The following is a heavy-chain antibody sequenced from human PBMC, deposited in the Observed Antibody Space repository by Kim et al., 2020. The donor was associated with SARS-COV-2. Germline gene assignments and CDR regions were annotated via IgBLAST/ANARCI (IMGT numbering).Heavy chain of an antibody. D-gene: IGHD6-13*01. CDR3: TTLIAAAGRGN. J-gene: IGHJ4*02. Sequence: RDYAAHVKGRFTISRDDSINTLYLQMNNLKTEDTAMYYCTTLIAAAGRGNWGQGTLVTVSS. CDR2: R. V-gene: IGHV3-15*01.